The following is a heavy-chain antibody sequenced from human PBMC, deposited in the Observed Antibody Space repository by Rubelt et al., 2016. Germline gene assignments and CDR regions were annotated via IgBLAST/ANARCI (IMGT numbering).Heavy chain of an antibody. CDR1: GGSISSSSYY. CDR3: ARAELELLGS. V-gene: IGHV4-39*07. CDR2: IYHSGST. J-gene: IGHJ5*01. Sequence: QLQLQESGPGLVKPSETLSLTCTVSGGSISSSSYYWGLEWIGEIYHSGSTNYNPSLKSRVTISVDKSKNQFSLKLSSVTAADTAVYYCARAELELLGSWGQGTLVTVSS. D-gene: IGHD1-7*01.